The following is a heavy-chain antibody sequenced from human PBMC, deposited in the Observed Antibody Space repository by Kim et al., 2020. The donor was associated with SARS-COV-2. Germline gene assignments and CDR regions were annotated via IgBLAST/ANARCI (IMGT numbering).Heavy chain of an antibody. CDR1: GDSISSPSYC. CDR3: ARRGYNYGFGYFDP. J-gene: IGHJ5*02. Sequence: SETLSLTCTVSGDSISSPSYCWSWIRQPPGRGLEWIATVYYTGSTYYSPSLRSRVTISVDTSKNQFSLTLSSVTAADTAVYYCARRGYNYGFGYFDPWGQGTLVTLSS. CDR2: VYYTGST. D-gene: IGHD5-18*01. V-gene: IGHV4-39*01.